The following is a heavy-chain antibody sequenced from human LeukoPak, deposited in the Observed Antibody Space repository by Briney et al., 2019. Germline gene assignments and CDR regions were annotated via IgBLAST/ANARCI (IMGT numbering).Heavy chain of an antibody. CDR1: GGSISSYY. Sequence: PSETLSLTCTVSGGSISSYYWSWIRQPPGKGLGWIGYIYYSGSTNYNPSLKSRVTISVDTSKNQFSLKLSSVTAADTAVYYCARFKVLQVATIFDYWGQGTLVTVSS. V-gene: IGHV4-59*01. CDR2: IYYSGST. CDR3: ARFKVLQVATIFDY. D-gene: IGHD5-12*01. J-gene: IGHJ4*02.